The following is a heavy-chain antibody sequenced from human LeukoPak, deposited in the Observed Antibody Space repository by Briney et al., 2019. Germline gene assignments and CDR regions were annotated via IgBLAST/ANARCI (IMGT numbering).Heavy chain of an antibody. J-gene: IGHJ3*02. CDR3: AKDDSSGHGAFDT. CDR1: GFTLSSYS. V-gene: IGHV3-21*04. CDR2: ISSSNSYI. D-gene: IGHD3-22*01. Sequence: GGSLRLSCAASGFTLSSYSMNWVRQAPGKGLEWVSSISSSNSYIYYADSVKGRFTISRDNAKNSLYLQMNSLRAEDTAVYYCAKDDSSGHGAFDTWGQGTMVTVSS.